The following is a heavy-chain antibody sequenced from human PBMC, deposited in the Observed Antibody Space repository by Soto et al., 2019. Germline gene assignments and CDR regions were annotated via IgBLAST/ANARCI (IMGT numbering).Heavy chain of an antibody. CDR3: ARDQGFRVVINSNWFDP. CDR1: GYTFSRYG. J-gene: IGHJ5*02. V-gene: IGHV1-18*01. CDR2: ISAYNGNT. D-gene: IGHD2-21*01. Sequence: SVKVSCKASGYTFSRYGIMWVRQAPGQGLEWMGWISAYNGNTNSAEKLRGRLTMTTDASTTTAYMELRSLRSDDTAIYYCARDQGFRVVINSNWFDPWGQGTLVTVSS.